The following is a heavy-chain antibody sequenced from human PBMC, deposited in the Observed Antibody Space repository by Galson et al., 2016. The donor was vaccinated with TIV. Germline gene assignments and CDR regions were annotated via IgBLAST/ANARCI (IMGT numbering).Heavy chain of an antibody. Sequence: SGAEVKKPGESLKISCKASGYSLSSFWVGWVRQTPGKGLEWMGIIYPRDSDIKYSPSVQGQVTISADESVSTAYLQWSSLMASDTAIYYCARAPGYSGYSYGYFDSWGQGTLVTVSS. V-gene: IGHV5-51*03. CDR1: GYSLSSFW. CDR2: IYPRDSDI. CDR3: ARAPGYSGYSYGYFDS. D-gene: IGHD5-18*01. J-gene: IGHJ4*02.